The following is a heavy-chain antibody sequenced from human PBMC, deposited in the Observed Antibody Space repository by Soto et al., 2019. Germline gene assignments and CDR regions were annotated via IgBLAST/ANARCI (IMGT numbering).Heavy chain of an antibody. CDR2: IKSKTDGGTT. D-gene: IGHD2-2*01. V-gene: IGHV3-15*07. J-gene: IGHJ5*02. Sequence: EVQLVESGGGLVKPGGSLRLSCAASGFTFSNAWMNWVRQAPGKGLEWVGRIKSKTDGGTTDYAAPVKGRFTISRDDSKNTLYLQMNSQKTEDTAVYYCTTQPAVPAAILRNSGRPWGQGTLVTVSS. CDR3: TTQPAVPAAILRNSGRP. CDR1: GFTFSNAW.